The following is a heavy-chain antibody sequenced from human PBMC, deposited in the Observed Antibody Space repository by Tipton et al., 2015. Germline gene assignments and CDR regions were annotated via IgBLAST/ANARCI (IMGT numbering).Heavy chain of an antibody. J-gene: IGHJ3*02. V-gene: IGHV1-2*02. CDR3: ARSPRGSHDGFDI. CDR1: GYTFTGHY. CDR2: LDPNSGGT. Sequence: QVQLVQSGPEVKEPGASVKVSCKASGYTFTGHYIQWVRQAPGQGLEWMGWLDPNSGGTNYLQKFQDRVSMTKDAVLNTAYMELRRLSSGDTAMFYCARSPRGSHDGFDIWGQGTMVIVSS. D-gene: IGHD1-26*01.